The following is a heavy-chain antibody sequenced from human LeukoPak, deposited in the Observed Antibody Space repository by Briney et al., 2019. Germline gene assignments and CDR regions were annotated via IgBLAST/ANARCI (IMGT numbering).Heavy chain of an antibody. D-gene: IGHD3-22*01. J-gene: IGHJ5*02. CDR2: IYYSGST. CDR1: GGSISSYY. CDR3: ARVKYYDSSGYYWFDP. V-gene: IGHV4-59*12. Sequence: SETLSLTCTVSGGSISSYYWSWIRQPPGKGLEWIGYIYYSGSTNYNPSLKSRVTMSVDTSKNQFSLRLSSVTAADTAVYYCARVKYYDSSGYYWFDPWGQGTLVTVSS.